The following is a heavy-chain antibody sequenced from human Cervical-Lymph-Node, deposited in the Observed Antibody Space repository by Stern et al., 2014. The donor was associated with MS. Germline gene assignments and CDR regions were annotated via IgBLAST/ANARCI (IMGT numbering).Heavy chain of an antibody. J-gene: IGHJ4*02. V-gene: IGHV3-53*01. CDR2: ITNVGST. CDR3: ARDTSSPERSDW. D-gene: IGHD1-1*01. CDR1: GLTVSRDY. Sequence: VHLVASGGALLQPAGPLRLSCTASGLTVSRDYMTLVRQAPAQGLARVSLITNVGSTFYTDSVKGRFTISRDDSKNTVYLHMTSLRAEDTAMYYCARDTSSPERSDWWGQGTLVTVSS.